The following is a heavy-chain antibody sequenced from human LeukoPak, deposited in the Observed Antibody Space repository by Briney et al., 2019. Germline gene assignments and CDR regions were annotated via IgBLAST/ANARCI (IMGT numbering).Heavy chain of an antibody. J-gene: IGHJ1*01. D-gene: IGHD3-22*01. V-gene: IGHV3-21*01. CDR3: ARAPTAGLLSGYFQH. CDR1: GFTFSSYN. CDR2: ISTGSSNI. Sequence: GGSLRLSCAASGFTFSSYNMNWVRQAPGKGLEWVSSISTGSSNIYYADSVKGRFTISRDNAENSLYLQMNSLRAEDTAVYYCARAPTAGLLSGYFQHWGQGTLVTVSS.